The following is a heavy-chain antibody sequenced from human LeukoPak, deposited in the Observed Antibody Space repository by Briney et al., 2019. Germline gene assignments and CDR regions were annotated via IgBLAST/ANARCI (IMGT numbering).Heavy chain of an antibody. CDR1: GFTFSSYN. J-gene: IGHJ6*02. CDR2: INSGSSTL. Sequence: GGSLRLSCVVSGFTFSSYNMDWVRRTPGKGLEWVSYINSGSSTLYYADSVKGQFTISRDNSKDRLYLQMNSLRPEDTAMYYCARVRGGRSWYYYGMDVWGRGTTVTVSS. D-gene: IGHD3-16*01. V-gene: IGHV3-48*01. CDR3: ARVRGGRSWYYYGMDV.